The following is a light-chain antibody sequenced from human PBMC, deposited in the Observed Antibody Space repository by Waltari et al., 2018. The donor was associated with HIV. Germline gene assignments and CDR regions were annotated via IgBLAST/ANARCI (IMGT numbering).Light chain of an antibody. CDR1: VLPNQY. CDR3: QAADSSGSNFV. Sequence: SYELTQPPSVSVSPGQTARITCSGDVLPNQYTFWYQQKSDQAPVLVVYKDSERPAGIPERFSGSSSGTTVTLFIDGVQAEDEADYYCQAADSSGSNFVFGTGTKVTVL. J-gene: IGLJ1*01. V-gene: IGLV3-25*03. CDR2: KDS.